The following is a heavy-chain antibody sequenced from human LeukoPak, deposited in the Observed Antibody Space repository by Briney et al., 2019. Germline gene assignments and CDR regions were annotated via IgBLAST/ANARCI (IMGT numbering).Heavy chain of an antibody. CDR3: ARSWYYYVSSGYLDY. Sequence: ASVKVSCTASECTFSSYAISWVRQAPGQGLGWMGRIIPIFGIANYAHKFQGRVTITADKSTTTVYMELSSLRSEDTAVYYCARSWYYYVSSGYLDYWGQGTLVTVSS. J-gene: IGHJ4*02. CDR1: ECTFSSYA. D-gene: IGHD3-22*01. V-gene: IGHV1-69*04. CDR2: IIPIFGIA.